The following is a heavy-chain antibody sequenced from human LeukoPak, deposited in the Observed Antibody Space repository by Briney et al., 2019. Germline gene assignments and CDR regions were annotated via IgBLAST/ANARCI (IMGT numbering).Heavy chain of an antibody. V-gene: IGHV4-34*01. Sequence: SETLSHTCAVYGGSFSGYYWSWIRQPPGKGLEWIGEINHSGSTNYNPSLKSRVTISVDTSKNQFSLKLSSVTAADTAVYYCARLPRGYSGSLDYWGQGTLVTVSS. J-gene: IGHJ4*02. D-gene: IGHD5-12*01. CDR3: ARLPRGYSGSLDY. CDR2: INHSGST. CDR1: GGSFSGYY.